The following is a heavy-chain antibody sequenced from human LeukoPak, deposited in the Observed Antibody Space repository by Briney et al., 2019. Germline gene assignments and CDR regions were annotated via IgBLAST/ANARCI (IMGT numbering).Heavy chain of an antibody. J-gene: IGHJ4*02. V-gene: IGHV4-34*09. CDR3: ASGYEGFDY. CDR2: INHSGST. Sequence: PSETLSLTCAVYGGSFSGYYWSWIRQPPGKGLEWIGEINHSGSTYYNPSLKSRVTISVDTSKNQFSLKLSSVTAADTAVYYCASGYEGFDYWGQGTLVTVSS. D-gene: IGHD5-12*01. CDR1: GGSFSGYY.